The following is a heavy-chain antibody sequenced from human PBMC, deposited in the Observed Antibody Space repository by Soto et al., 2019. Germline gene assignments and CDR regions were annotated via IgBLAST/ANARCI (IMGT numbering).Heavy chain of an antibody. V-gene: IGHV1-18*01. CDR2: ISAYNGNT. CDR1: GYTFASYA. Sequence: QVKRVQSGDEVKKPGASVKVSCQASGYTFASYAISWMRQAPGQGLEWMGWISAYNGNTNYAQKLQGRVTMTTDTSTSTAYMELSSLRSDDTAVYYCARDPPPPDYWGQGTLVTVSS. CDR3: ARDPPPPDY. J-gene: IGHJ4*02.